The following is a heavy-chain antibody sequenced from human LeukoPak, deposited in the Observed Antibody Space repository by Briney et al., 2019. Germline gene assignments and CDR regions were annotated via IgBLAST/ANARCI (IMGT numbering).Heavy chain of an antibody. D-gene: IGHD4-17*01. CDR2: IYYSGST. J-gene: IGHJ4*02. Sequence: TLSPTCTVSGGSISSGGYYWSWIRQHPGKGLEWIGYIYYSGSTYYNPSLKSRVTISVDTSKNQFSLKLSSVTAADTAVYYCARSSTVTRPDFDYWGQGTLVTVSS. V-gene: IGHV4-31*03. CDR3: ARSSTVTRPDFDY. CDR1: GGSISSGGYY.